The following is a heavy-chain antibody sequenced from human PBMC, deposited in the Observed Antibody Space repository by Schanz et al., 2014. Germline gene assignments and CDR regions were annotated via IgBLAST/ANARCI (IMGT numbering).Heavy chain of an antibody. D-gene: IGHD7-27*01. CDR2: IYTSGST. Sequence: LVESGGGVVQPGRSLRLSCAASGFTFSSNYMSWVRQAPGKGLEWVSVIYTSGSTYYADSVRGRFTFSRDNSKNTLYLQMNSLRAEDTAVYYCARENLNWEAFDIWGQGTVVTVSS. CDR1: GFTFSSNY. CDR3: ARENLNWEAFDI. J-gene: IGHJ3*02. V-gene: IGHV3-66*01.